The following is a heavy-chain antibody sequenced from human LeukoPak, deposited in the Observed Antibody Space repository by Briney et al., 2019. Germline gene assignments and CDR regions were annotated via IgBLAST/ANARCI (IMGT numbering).Heavy chain of an antibody. Sequence: GGSLRLSCAASGLTFSSYGMNWVRQAPGKGLEWVSSISGSGDSTYHADSVRGRFTVSRDNAKNTVYLQMNSLRAEDTAMYYCARSFSGSRDYWGQGTLVTVSS. CDR3: ARSFSGSRDY. CDR1: GLTFSSYG. J-gene: IGHJ4*02. CDR2: ISGSGDST. V-gene: IGHV3-23*01. D-gene: IGHD3-22*01.